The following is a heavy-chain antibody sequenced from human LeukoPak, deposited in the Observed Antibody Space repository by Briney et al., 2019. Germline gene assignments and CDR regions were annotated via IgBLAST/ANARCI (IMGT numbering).Heavy chain of an antibody. V-gene: IGHV3-21*01. J-gene: IGHJ4*02. CDR1: GFTFRRYT. D-gene: IGHD2-2*01. CDR2: ISSSSSYI. CDR3: AREGSSTSCLDY. Sequence: PGGSLRPPFSASGFTFRRYTMNWVRPAPGEGLEGVSSISSSSSYIYYADSVKGRFTISRDNAKNSLYLQMNSLIAEDTAVYYCAREGSSTSCLDYWGQGTLVTVSS.